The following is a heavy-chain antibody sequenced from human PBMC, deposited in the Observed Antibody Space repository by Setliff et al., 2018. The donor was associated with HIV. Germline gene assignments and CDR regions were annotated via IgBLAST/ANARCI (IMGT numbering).Heavy chain of an antibody. J-gene: IGHJ3*02. D-gene: IGHD3-22*01. CDR1: GASISSSSYY. CDR3: ARDRGYYDSSGYWGRHAFDI. Sequence: SETLSLTCIFSGASISSSSYYWGWIRQPPGKGLEWIGSIYYSGSFYYNPSLKSRVTISVDTSKNQFSLKLSSVTAADTAVYYCARDRGYYDSSGYWGRHAFDIWGQGTMVTVSS. CDR2: IYYSGSF. V-gene: IGHV4-39*07.